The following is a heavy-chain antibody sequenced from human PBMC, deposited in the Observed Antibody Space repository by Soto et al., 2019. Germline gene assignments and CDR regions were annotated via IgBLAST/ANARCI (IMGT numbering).Heavy chain of an antibody. CDR1: GFTFSSYG. V-gene: IGHV3-33*01. CDR2: IWYDGSNK. D-gene: IGHD4-17*01. J-gene: IGHJ4*02. Sequence: QVQLVESGGGVVQPGRSLRLSCAASGFTFSSYGMHWVRQAPGKGLEWVAVIWYDGSNKYYADSVKGRFTISRDNSKNPLYLQMNGLRAEDTAVYYCASAPGGYGDYVDYWGQGTLVTVSS. CDR3: ASAPGGYGDYVDY.